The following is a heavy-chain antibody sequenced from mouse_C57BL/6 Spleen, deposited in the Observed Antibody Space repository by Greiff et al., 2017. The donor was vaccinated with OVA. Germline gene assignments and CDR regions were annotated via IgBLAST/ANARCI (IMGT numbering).Heavy chain of an antibody. CDR3: ARGDYYVSPWFAY. CDR2: ISYDGSN. Sequence: EVKLVESGPGLVKPSQSLSLTCSVTGYSITSGYYWNWIRQFPGNKLEWMGYISYDGSNNYNPSLKNRISITRDTSKNQFFLKLNSVTTEDTATYYCARGDYYVSPWFAYWGQGTLVTVSA. V-gene: IGHV3-6*01. CDR1: GYSITSGYY. D-gene: IGHD1-1*01. J-gene: IGHJ3*01.